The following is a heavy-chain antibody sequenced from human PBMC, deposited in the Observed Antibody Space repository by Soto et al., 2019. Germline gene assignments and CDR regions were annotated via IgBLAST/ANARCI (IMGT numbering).Heavy chain of an antibody. Sequence: QVQLVQSGAEVRKHGSSVTVSCKVSGGTFSSYAVSLVRQATGQGLEWMGWIIPLLRRATYAQKLQGRVTITVDESATTADIDLSGLRSEDTARYYGARGVWECNGGSCDGWFGRWGQGTLVTVSS. V-gene: IGHV1-69*01. D-gene: IGHD2-15*01. CDR3: ARGVWECNGGSCDGWFGR. CDR1: GGTFSSYA. J-gene: IGHJ5*02. CDR2: IIPLLRRA.